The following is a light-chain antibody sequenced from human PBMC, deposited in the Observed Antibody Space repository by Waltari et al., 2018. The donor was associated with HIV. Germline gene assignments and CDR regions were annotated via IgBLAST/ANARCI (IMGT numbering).Light chain of an antibody. CDR2: QDR. CDR3: QAWGNNTVV. Sequence: SYDLTQAPSLSVSPGQAAKILCSGFNLSNNYVSWYQQKPGQSPLLLIFQDRKRPSGIPERFSGSSPGNTATLTISGTQSVDEADYFCQAWGNNTVVFGGGTKLTVL. CDR1: NLSNNY. J-gene: IGLJ2*01. V-gene: IGLV3-1*01.